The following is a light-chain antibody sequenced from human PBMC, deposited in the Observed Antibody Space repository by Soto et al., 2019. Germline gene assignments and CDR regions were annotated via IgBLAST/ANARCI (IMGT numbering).Light chain of an antibody. Sequence: QSALTQPASVSGSPGQSITISCTGTSSDVGGYNYVSWYQQHPGKAPKLMIYDVSIRPSGVSNRFSASKSGNTASLTISGLQAEDEADYYCSSYTSSGTPYVFGTGTKVTVL. CDR3: SSYTSSGTPYV. CDR1: SSDVGGYNY. J-gene: IGLJ1*01. V-gene: IGLV2-14*01. CDR2: DVS.